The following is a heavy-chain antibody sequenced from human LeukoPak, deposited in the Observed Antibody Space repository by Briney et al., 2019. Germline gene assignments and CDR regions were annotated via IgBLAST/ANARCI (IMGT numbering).Heavy chain of an antibody. J-gene: IGHJ4*02. D-gene: IGHD3-22*01. CDR1: GFTFSRNG. Sequence: GGSLRLSCAASGFTFSRNGMHWVRQAPGKGLEWVSVIYSGGSTYYADSVKGRFTISRDNSKNTLYLQMNSLRAEDTAVYYCASQSPYYYDSSGYYEDYWGQGTLVTVSS. CDR3: ASQSPYYYDSSGYYEDY. CDR2: IYSGGST. V-gene: IGHV3-66*04.